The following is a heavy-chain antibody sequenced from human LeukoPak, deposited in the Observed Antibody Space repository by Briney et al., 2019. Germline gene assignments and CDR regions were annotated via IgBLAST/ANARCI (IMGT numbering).Heavy chain of an antibody. Sequence: PSETLSLTCTVSNDSISPLYWGWIRQPPGKGLEFIGYIFYSGTTNFNPSLKSRVTLSVDTSKNQFSLRLNSVTAADTAVYYCARVEGSGSYYQPFDYWGQGTLVTVSS. D-gene: IGHD3-10*01. J-gene: IGHJ4*02. CDR2: IFYSGTT. V-gene: IGHV4-59*11. CDR1: NDSISPLY. CDR3: ARVEGSGSYYQPFDY.